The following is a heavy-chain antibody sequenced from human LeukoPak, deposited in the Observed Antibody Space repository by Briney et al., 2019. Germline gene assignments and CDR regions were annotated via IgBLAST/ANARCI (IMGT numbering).Heavy chain of an antibody. CDR3: AKENPVGGTNYFDY. CDR2: ITSGGDKT. J-gene: IGHJ4*02. CDR1: GFIFRSYP. D-gene: IGHD1-26*01. Sequence: PGGSLRLSCAASGFIFRSYPMSWVRQAPGKGLEWVSAITSGGDKTYYGDSVKGRFTISRDNSKNTLSLQMNSLRPEDTAVYYCAKENPVGGTNYFDYWGQGTLVTVSS. V-gene: IGHV3-23*01.